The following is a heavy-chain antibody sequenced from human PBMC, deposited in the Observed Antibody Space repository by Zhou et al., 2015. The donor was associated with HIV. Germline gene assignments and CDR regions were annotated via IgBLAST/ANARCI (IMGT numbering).Heavy chain of an antibody. V-gene: IGHV1-69*01. CDR1: GYTFTTYG. CDR2: ITPMFSIA. Sequence: QVELVQSGSELKKPGASVKVSCKASGYTFTTYGMNWVRQAPGHGLEWMGWITPMFSIANYAQKFQGRVTVTADESTSTSYLEMWSLTFDDSAIYYCARGGVVAAPMDFWGQGARVTVAS. CDR3: ARGGVVAAPMDF. J-gene: IGHJ4*02. D-gene: IGHD2-15*01.